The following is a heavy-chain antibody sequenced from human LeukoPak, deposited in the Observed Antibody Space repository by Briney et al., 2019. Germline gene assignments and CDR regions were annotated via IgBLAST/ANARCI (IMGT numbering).Heavy chain of an antibody. CDR3: GRDGGGYTYSHTY. CDR1: GGSFSGYY. CDR2: INHSGST. J-gene: IGHJ4*02. D-gene: IGHD5-18*01. V-gene: IGHV4-34*01. Sequence: SSETLSLTCAVYGGSFSGYYWSWIRQPPGKGLEWIGEINHSGSTNYNPSLKSRVTISMDKSKNQLSLKLNFVTAADTAVYYCGRDGGGYTYSHTYWARGPLVPVSS.